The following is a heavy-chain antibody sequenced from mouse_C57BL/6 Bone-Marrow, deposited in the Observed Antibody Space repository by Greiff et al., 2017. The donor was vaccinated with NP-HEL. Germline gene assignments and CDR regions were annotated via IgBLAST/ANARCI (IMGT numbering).Heavy chain of an antibody. V-gene: IGHV2-2*01. D-gene: IGHD1-1*01. J-gene: IGHJ3*01. CDR1: GFSLTSYG. CDR2: IWSGGST. Sequence: VKLMESGPGLVQPSQSLSITCTVSGFSLTSYGVHWVRQSPGTGLEWLGVIWSGGSTDYNAAFISRLSISKDNSKSQVFFKMNSLQADDTAIYYCARNYYGSISWFAYWGQGTLVTVSA. CDR3: ARNYYGSISWFAY.